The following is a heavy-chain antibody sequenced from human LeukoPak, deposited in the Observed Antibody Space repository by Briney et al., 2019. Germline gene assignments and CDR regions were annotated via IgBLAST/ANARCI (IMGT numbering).Heavy chain of an antibody. CDR2: INHSGST. D-gene: IGHD3-22*01. J-gene: IGHJ2*01. V-gene: IGHV4-34*01. CDR3: ARGRGSSGYYYGGHWYFDL. Sequence: SETLSLTCAVYGGSFSGYYWSWIRQPPGKGLEWIGEINHSGSTNYNPSLKSRVTISVDTSKNQFSLKLSSVTAAHTAVYYCARGRGSSGYYYGGHWYFDLWGRGTLVTVSS. CDR1: GGSFSGYY.